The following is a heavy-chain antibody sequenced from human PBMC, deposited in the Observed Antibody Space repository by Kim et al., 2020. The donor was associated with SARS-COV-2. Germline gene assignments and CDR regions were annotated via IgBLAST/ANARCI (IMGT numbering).Heavy chain of an antibody. CDR3: TGGRSGVVPAPILGIRPHFDYFVMDV. CDR1: GGSLRGYY. V-gene: IGHV4-34*01. CDR2: IHESGNI. J-gene: IGHJ6*02. Sequence: SETLSLTCAVYGGSLRGYYWSWIRQPPGKGLEWIGKIHESGNINYNPSLKSRVTMSIDTSKNQFSLRLTSVTAADTAFYSCTGGRSGVVPAPILGIRPHFDYFVMDVWGRGAPVTVSS. D-gene: IGHD2-2*01.